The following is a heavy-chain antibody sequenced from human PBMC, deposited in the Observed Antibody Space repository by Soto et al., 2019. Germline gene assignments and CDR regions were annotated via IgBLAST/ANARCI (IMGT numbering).Heavy chain of an antibody. CDR3: ARSPGVFDY. J-gene: IGHJ4*02. Sequence: QVQLVQSGAEVKKPGSSVKVSCKAAGGTFSSLAISWVRQAPGQGLEWMGGLVPVFGTANYAQKFQDRVTINADKSTSTSYMELSSLRSEDTAGYYCARSPGVFDYWGQGTLVTVSS. D-gene: IGHD3-10*01. V-gene: IGHV1-69*06. CDR2: LVPVFGTA. CDR1: GGTFSSLA.